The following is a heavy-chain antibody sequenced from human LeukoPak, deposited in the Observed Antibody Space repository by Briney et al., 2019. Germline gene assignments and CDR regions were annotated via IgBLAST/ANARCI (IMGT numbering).Heavy chain of an antibody. CDR2: IRYDGSSK. J-gene: IGHJ4*02. Sequence: PEGSLRLSCAASGFTFSSCGMHWVRQAPGKGLEWVAFIRYDGSSKYYADSVKGRFTISRDNSKNTLYLQMNSLRAEDTAVYYCAKDRVVVTALENLWGQGTLVTVSS. V-gene: IGHV3-30*02. CDR3: AKDRVVVTALENL. D-gene: IGHD2-21*02. CDR1: GFTFSSCG.